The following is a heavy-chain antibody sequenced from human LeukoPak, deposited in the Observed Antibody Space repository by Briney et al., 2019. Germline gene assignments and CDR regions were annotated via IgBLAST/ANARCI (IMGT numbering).Heavy chain of an antibody. V-gene: IGHV3-21*01. CDR3: AREERDGYNYYWYFDL. CDR1: GFTFSSYA. D-gene: IGHD5-24*01. Sequence: GGSLRLSCAASGFTFSSYAMSWVRQAPGKGLEWVSLINSGNTYIHYADSVKGRFTISRDNAKNSLYLQMNSLRAEDTAVYYCAREERDGYNYYWYFDLWGRGTLVTVSS. CDR2: INSGNTYI. J-gene: IGHJ2*01.